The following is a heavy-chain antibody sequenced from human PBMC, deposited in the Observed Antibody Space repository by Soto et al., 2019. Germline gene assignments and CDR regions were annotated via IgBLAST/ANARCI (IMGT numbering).Heavy chain of an antibody. D-gene: IGHD2-15*01. J-gene: IGHJ5*02. V-gene: IGHV1-18*01. Sequence: ASVKVSCKASGYTFTSYDINWVRQATGQGLEWMGWISAYNGYTRYAQNLQGRVTMTTDTSTSTAYMELRSLRSDDTAVYYCARDWYCSGGSCYDCFDPWGQGTLVTVSS. CDR2: ISAYNGYT. CDR3: ARDWYCSGGSCYDCFDP. CDR1: GYTFTSYD.